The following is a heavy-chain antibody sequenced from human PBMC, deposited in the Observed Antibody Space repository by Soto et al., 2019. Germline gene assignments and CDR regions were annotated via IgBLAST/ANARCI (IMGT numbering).Heavy chain of an antibody. CDR3: ARGRYCLTGRCFPNWFDS. Sequence: SETLSLTCSVSGDSISNLDYLWAWIRQPPGQALEYIGYIYKSATTYYNPSFESRVAISVDTSRSQFSLNVTSVTAADTAVYFCARGRYCLTGRCFPNWFDSWGQGALVTVSS. D-gene: IGHD7-27*01. CDR2: IYKSATT. V-gene: IGHV4-30-4*01. J-gene: IGHJ5*01. CDR1: GDSISNLDYL.